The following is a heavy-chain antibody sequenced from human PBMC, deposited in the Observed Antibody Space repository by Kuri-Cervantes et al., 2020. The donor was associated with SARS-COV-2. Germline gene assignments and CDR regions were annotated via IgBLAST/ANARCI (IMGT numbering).Heavy chain of an antibody. CDR3: AREFHDFWSGYYGPYYFYAMDV. V-gene: IGHV3-30-3*01. Sequence: GESLKISCAASGFTFSNYAIHWVRQAPGKGLAWVAVISYDGNNKYYADSVKGRFTISRDDSKNTLYLQMNSLRVEDTAVYYCAREFHDFWSGYYGPYYFYAMDVWGQGNTV. CDR1: GFTFSNYA. CDR2: ISYDGNNK. J-gene: IGHJ6*01. D-gene: IGHD3-3*01.